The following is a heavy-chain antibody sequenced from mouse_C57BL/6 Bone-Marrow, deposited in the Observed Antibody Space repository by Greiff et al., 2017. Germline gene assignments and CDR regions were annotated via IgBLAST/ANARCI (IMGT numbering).Heavy chain of an antibody. CDR2: ISDGGSYT. CDR3: ARDQAWFAY. J-gene: IGHJ3*01. CDR1: GFTFSSYA. Sequence: EVKVVESGGGLVKPGGSLKLSCAASGFTFSSYAMSWVRQTPEKRLEWVATISDGGSYTYYPDNVKGRFTISRDNAKNNLYLQMSHLKSEDTAMYYCARDQAWFAYWGQETLVTVSA. D-gene: IGHD3-2*02. V-gene: IGHV5-4*01.